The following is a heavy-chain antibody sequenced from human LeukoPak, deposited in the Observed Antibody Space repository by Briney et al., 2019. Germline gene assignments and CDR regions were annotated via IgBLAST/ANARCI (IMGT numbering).Heavy chain of an antibody. CDR1: GFTFDDYA. CDR2: ISWNSGSI. V-gene: IGHV3-9*01. Sequence: GGSLRLSCAASGFTFDDYAMHWVRQAPGKGLEGVSGISWNSGSIGYADSVKGRFTISRDNAKNSLYLQMNSLRAEDTALYYCAKDMARHRDGYNWVDWGQGTLVTVSS. D-gene: IGHD5-24*01. CDR3: AKDMARHRDGYNWVD. J-gene: IGHJ4*02.